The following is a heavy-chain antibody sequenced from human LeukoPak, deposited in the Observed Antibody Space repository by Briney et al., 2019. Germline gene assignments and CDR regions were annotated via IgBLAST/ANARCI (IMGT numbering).Heavy chain of an antibody. CDR3: ARDLDYYGSGNYFDY. V-gene: IGHV3-7*01. Sequence: GGSLRLAWAASGFTVSSYWMSSVRQPPGNGREWVANIKQDGSEKYYVDSVKGRFTISRDNAKNSLYVQMNSLRAEDTAVYYCARDLDYYGSGNYFDYWGQGTLVTVSS. D-gene: IGHD3-10*01. CDR1: GFTVSSYW. CDR2: IKQDGSEK. J-gene: IGHJ4*02.